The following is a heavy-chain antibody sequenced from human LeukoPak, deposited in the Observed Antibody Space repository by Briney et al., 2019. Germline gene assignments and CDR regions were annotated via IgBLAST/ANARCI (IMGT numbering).Heavy chain of an antibody. V-gene: IGHV4-59*01. J-gene: IGHJ6*02. CDR2: IYYSGST. CDR1: GGSISSYY. CDR3: ARDAAHYDILTGYYRYYGMDV. Sequence: SETLSLTCTVSGGSISSYYWSWIRQPPGKGLEWIGYIYYSGSTNYNPSLKSRVTISVDTSKNQFSLKLSSVTAADTAVYYCARDAAHYDILTGYYRYYGMDVWGQGTTVTVSS. D-gene: IGHD3-9*01.